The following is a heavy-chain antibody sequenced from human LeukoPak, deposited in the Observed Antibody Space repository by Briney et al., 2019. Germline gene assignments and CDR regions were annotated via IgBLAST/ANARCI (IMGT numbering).Heavy chain of an antibody. CDR2: ISYRGST. J-gene: IGHJ4*02. D-gene: IGHD1-1*01. CDR3: ASGPRTNWARFDQ. V-gene: IGHV4-59*01. Sequence: SETLSLTCTVSGASISSYYWSWIRQPQGKGLDWIGYISYRGSTNYNPSLKSRVTISVDTSKNQFSLKLSSVTAADTAVYYCASGPRTNWARFDQWGQGTQVSVSS. CDR1: GASISSYY.